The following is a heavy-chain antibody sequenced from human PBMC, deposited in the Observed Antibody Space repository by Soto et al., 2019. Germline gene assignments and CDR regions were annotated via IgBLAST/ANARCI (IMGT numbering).Heavy chain of an antibody. CDR2: IIPIFGTA. D-gene: IGHD2-2*02. CDR3: ARGGYCSSTSCYTHYYYYYGMDV. J-gene: IGHJ6*01. Sequence: QVQLVQSGAEVKKPGSSVKVSCKASGGTFSSYAISWVRQAPGQGLEWRGGIIPIFGTANYAQKFQGRVTITADESTSTAYMELSSLRSEDTAVYYCARGGYCSSTSCYTHYYYYYGMDVWGQGTTVTVSS. CDR1: GGTFSSYA. V-gene: IGHV1-69*01.